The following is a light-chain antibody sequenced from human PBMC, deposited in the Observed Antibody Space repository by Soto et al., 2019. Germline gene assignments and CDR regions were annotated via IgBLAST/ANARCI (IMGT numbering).Light chain of an antibody. Sequence: QSVLTQSPSVSGAPRQSVNISCSGNNSNIGSNAVHWYQQLPGKAPKLLMYYNDMLPSGVSDRFSGSKSGTSASLAIRGLQYEDEGDYYCATWDDRLTAWVFGGGTKLTVL. CDR2: YND. CDR1: NSNIGSNA. CDR3: ATWDDRLTAWV. V-gene: IGLV1-36*01. J-gene: IGLJ3*02.